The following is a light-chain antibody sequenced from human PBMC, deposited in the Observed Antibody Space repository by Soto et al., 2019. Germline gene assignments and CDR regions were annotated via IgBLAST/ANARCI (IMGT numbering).Light chain of an antibody. CDR2: GAS. CDR3: QQYGSSPRYT. CDR1: QSVSSSY. Sequence: IGLTQSPGTLSLSPGERATLACRASQSVSSSYLAWYQQKPGQAPRLLIYGASSRATGIPDRFSGSGSGTDFTLTISRLEPEDFAVYYCQQYGSSPRYTFGQGTKLEIK. J-gene: IGKJ2*01. V-gene: IGKV3-20*01.